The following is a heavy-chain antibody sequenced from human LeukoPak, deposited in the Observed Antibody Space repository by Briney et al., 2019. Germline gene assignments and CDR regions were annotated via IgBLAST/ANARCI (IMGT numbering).Heavy chain of an antibody. CDR3: ARRPIAAGNNWFDP. CDR1: GGSISSAAYY. Sequence: SETLSLTCTVSGGSISSAAYYWGWVRQPPGKGLDWIGSIYYTGTTYYSPSLQTRATLSFDTSKNQFSLKLTSVTAADTAVYFCARRPIAAGNNWFDPWGQGTLVTVSS. V-gene: IGHV4-39*01. D-gene: IGHD6-13*01. J-gene: IGHJ5*02. CDR2: IYYTGTT.